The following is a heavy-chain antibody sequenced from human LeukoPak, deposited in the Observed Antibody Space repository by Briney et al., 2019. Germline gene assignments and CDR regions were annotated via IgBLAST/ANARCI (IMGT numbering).Heavy chain of an antibody. D-gene: IGHD5-24*01. CDR2: IYSAGDT. J-gene: IGHJ4*02. Sequence: TGGSLRLSCTASGFTVSNNYVIWVRQAPGKGLEWVSVIYSAGDTFYGDSVKGRFTISRDNSKNTLYLQMNSLIAEDTAVYYCAKSGYNRFDYWGQGTRVTVSS. CDR1: GFTVSNNY. V-gene: IGHV3-53*01. CDR3: AKSGYNRFDY.